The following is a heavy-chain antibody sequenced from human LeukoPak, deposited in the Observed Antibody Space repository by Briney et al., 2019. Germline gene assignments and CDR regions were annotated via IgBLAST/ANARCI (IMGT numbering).Heavy chain of an antibody. Sequence: GGSPRLSCAASGFTFSSYSMNWVRQAPGKGLEWVSSISSSSSYIYYADSVKGRFTISRDNAKNSLYLQMNSLRAEDTAVYYCARDQNGSGRWYWGQGTLVTVSS. J-gene: IGHJ4*02. CDR2: ISSSSSYI. CDR3: ARDQNGSGRWY. D-gene: IGHD3-10*01. CDR1: GFTFSSYS. V-gene: IGHV3-21*01.